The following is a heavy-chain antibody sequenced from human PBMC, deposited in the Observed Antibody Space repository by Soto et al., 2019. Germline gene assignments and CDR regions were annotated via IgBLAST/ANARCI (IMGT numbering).Heavy chain of an antibody. J-gene: IGHJ3*02. V-gene: IGHV4-39*01. CDR2: IYYSGST. Sequence: ETLSLTCTVSGGSISSSSYYWGWIRQPPGKGLEWIGSIYYSGSTYYNPSLKSRVTISVDTSKNQFSLKLSSVTAADTAVYYCARQGLRWYDAFDIWGQGTMVTVSS. D-gene: IGHD4-17*01. CDR1: GGSISSSSYY. CDR3: ARQGLRWYDAFDI.